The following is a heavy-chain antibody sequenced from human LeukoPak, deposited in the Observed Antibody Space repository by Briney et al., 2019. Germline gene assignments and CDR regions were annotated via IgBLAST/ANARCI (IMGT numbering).Heavy chain of an antibody. CDR3: ARDKNYYDSSGRRKVTDY. V-gene: IGHV3-48*03. Sequence: GGSLRLSCAASGFTFSSYEMNWVRQAPGKGLEWVSYISSSSKTLYYADSVKGRFTISRDNAKNSLYLQMNSLRAEDTAIYYCARDKNYYDSSGRRKVTDYWGQGTLVTVSS. CDR1: GFTFSSYE. D-gene: IGHD3-22*01. J-gene: IGHJ4*02. CDR2: ISSSSKTL.